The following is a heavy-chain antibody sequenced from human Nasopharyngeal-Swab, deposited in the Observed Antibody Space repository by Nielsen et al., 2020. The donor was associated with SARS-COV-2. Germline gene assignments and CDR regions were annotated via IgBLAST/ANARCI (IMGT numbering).Heavy chain of an antibody. CDR1: GFSLSTSGMC. J-gene: IGHJ5*02. CDR3: ARIRRQQLANGVGWFDP. D-gene: IGHD6-13*01. V-gene: IGHV2-70*01. CDR2: IDWDDDK. Sequence: SGPTLVKPKQTLTLTCTFSGFSLSTSGMCVRWIRQPPGKALEWLALIDWDDDKYYSTSLKTRLTISKDTSKNQVVLTMTNMDPVDTATYYCARIRRQQLANGVGWFDPWGQGTLVTVSS.